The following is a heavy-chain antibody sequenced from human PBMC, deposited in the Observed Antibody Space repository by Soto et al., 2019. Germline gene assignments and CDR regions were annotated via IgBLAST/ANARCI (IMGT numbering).Heavy chain of an antibody. J-gene: IGHJ4*02. CDR3: ASLANYDSSGYLPYFDY. CDR1: GDSFTSYW. CDR2: IDPSDSYT. D-gene: IGHD3-22*01. Sequence: PGESLKICCKGSGDSFTSYWMSLVRQIPGKGLEWMGRIDPSDSYTNYSTSFQGHVTISADKSISTAYMQWSSLKASDTAMYYCASLANYDSSGYLPYFDYWGQGTLVTVSS. V-gene: IGHV5-10-1*01.